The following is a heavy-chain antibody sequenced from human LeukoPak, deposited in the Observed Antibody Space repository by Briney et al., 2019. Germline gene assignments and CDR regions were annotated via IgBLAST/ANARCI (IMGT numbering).Heavy chain of an antibody. CDR3: AKGSGYSYGRYYFDY. D-gene: IGHD5-18*01. CDR2: ITASGGNT. Sequence: GGSLRLSCAASGFTFSSYAMGWVRQAPGKGLEWVSAITASGGNTYYADSVKGRFTISRDNSKNTLYLQVNSLRAEDTAVYYCAKGSGYSYGRYYFDYLGQGTLVTVSS. J-gene: IGHJ4*02. CDR1: GFTFSSYA. V-gene: IGHV3-23*01.